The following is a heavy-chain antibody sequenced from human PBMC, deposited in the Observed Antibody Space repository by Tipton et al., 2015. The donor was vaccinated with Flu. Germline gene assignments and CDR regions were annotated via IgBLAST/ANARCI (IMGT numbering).Heavy chain of an antibody. J-gene: IGHJ4*02. Sequence: GLVKPSETLSLICAVSNYSISSAYYWGWIRQPPGNGLEWIGNISHSGSTYYKPSLKSRVTISLDTFQNQFSLKLNSVTAADTAVYYCSRSTYYYGSGSSDYWGQGTLVTVSS. CDR3: SRSTYYYGSGSSDY. V-gene: IGHV4-38-2*01. D-gene: IGHD3-10*01. CDR1: NYSISSAYY. CDR2: ISHSGST.